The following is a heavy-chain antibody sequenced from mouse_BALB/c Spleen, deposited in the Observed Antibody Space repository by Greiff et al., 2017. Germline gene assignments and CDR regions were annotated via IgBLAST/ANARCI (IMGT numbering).Heavy chain of an antibody. CDR2: IYPGDGDT. J-gene: IGHJ4*01. CDR3: AREVPYAMDY. V-gene: IGHV1-82*01. CDR1: GYAFSSSW. Sequence: VQLQQSGPELVKPGASVKISCKASGYAFSSSWMNWVKQRPGQGLEWIGRIYPGDGDTNYNGKFKGKATLTADKSSSTAYMQLSSLTSVDSAVYFCAREVPYAMDYWGQGTSVTVSS. D-gene: IGHD6-1*01.